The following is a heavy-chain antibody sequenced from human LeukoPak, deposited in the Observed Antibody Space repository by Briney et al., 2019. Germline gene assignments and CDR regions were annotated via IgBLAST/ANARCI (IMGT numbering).Heavy chain of an antibody. Sequence: SETLSLTYTVSGGSIRSYYWSWIRQPPGKGLEWIGYIYYSGGTNYNPSLKSRVTMSVDTSKNQFSLKLTSVTAADTAVYYCAREGSSWYSAVDVWGQGTTVTVSS. CDR3: AREGSSWYSAVDV. CDR2: IYYSGGT. CDR1: GGSIRSYY. V-gene: IGHV4-59*01. D-gene: IGHD6-13*01. J-gene: IGHJ6*02.